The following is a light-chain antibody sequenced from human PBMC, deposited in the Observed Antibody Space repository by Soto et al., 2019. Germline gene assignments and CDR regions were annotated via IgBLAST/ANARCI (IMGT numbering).Light chain of an antibody. Sequence: QSVLTQPASVSGSPGQSIAISCTGTSSDVGAYDYVSWYQQHPDRAPRLVIYKVSNRPSGVSNRFSGSKSVNTATLTISGLQAEDEADYYCASHTTTNTRVFGTGTKLTVL. CDR3: ASHTTTNTRV. V-gene: IGLV2-14*03. CDR1: SSDVGAYDY. J-gene: IGLJ1*01. CDR2: KVS.